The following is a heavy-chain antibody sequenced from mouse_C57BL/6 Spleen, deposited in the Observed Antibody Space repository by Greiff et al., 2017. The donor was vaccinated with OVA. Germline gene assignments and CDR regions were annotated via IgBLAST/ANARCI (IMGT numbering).Heavy chain of an antibody. J-gene: IGHJ3*01. CDR1: GFNIKNTY. Sequence: VHVKQSVAELVRPGASVKLSCTASGFNIKNTYMHWVKQRPEQGLEWIGRIDPANGNTKYAPKFQGKATITADTSSNTAYLQLSSLTSEDTAIYYCARYFITTAGFAYWGQGTLVTVSA. CDR3: ARYFITTAGFAY. D-gene: IGHD1-1*01. V-gene: IGHV14-3*01. CDR2: IDPANGNT.